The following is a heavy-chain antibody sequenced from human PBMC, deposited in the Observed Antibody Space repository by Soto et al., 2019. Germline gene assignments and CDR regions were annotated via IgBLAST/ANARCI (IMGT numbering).Heavy chain of an antibody. J-gene: IGHJ4*02. V-gene: IGHV1-2*04. CDR3: ARDLMTKVTTDY. D-gene: IGHD4-17*01. CDR2: INPNSGGT. CDR1: GYTFTGYY. Sequence: APVKVSCKASGYTFTGYYMHWVRQAPGQGLEWMGWINPNSGGTNYAQKFQGWVTMTRDTSISTAYMELSRLRSDDTAVYYCARDLMTKVTTDYCGEGTLVTVSS.